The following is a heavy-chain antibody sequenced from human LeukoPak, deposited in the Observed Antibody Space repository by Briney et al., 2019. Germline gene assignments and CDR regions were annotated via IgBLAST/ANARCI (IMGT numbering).Heavy chain of an antibody. Sequence: GGSLRLFCAPSGLTFSSYGMHWVRQAPGKGLEWVASIRFDGSHKSYADPVKGRFTISSDNSKNTLYLKMNSLRREDTAVYYCAKNIGGLDYWGQGTLVTVSS. CDR1: GLTFSSYG. V-gene: IGHV3-30*02. D-gene: IGHD3-10*01. CDR3: AKNIGGLDY. CDR2: IRFDGSHK. J-gene: IGHJ4*02.